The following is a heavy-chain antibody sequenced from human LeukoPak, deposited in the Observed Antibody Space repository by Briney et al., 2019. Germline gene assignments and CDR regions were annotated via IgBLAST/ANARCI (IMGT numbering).Heavy chain of an antibody. D-gene: IGHD2-15*01. CDR2: ISYDGSNK. J-gene: IGHJ4*02. CDR1: GFTFSKYA. CDR3: ARVVGYCSGVSCDY. Sequence: GRSLRLSCAASGFTFSKYAMHWVRQAPGKGLEWVAAISYDGSNKYYADSVKGRFTISRDNSKNTLYLQMNSLRAEDTAVYYCARVVGYCSGVSCDYWGQGTLVTVSS. V-gene: IGHV3-30-3*01.